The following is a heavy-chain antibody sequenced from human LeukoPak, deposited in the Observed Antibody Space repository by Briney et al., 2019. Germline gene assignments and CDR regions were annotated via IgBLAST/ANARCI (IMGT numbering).Heavy chain of an antibody. CDR1: GFTFSSYG. D-gene: IGHD2-2*01. Sequence: GGSLRLSCAASGFTFSSYGMHWVRQAPGKGLEWASYISSSSSTIYYADSVKGRFTISRDNAKNSLYLQTNSLRAEDTAVYYCARDLLGYCSSTSCSHFDYWGQGTLVTVSS. V-gene: IGHV3-48*01. J-gene: IGHJ4*02. CDR2: ISSSSSTI. CDR3: ARDLLGYCSSTSCSHFDY.